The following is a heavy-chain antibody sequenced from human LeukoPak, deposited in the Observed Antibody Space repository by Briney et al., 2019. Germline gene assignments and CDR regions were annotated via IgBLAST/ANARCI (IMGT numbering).Heavy chain of an antibody. V-gene: IGHV3-48*01. D-gene: IGHD3-3*01. J-gene: IGHJ4*02. CDR2: ISSSSNVI. CDR3: ARGDPIYDFWSGGDY. Sequence: GGSLRLSCAASGFTFSSYSMNWVRQAPGKGLEGVSYISSSSNVIYHTDSVKGRFTISRDNARNLLSLQMNSLRAEDTAVYYCARGDPIYDFWSGGDYWGQGSLVTVSS. CDR1: GFTFSSYS.